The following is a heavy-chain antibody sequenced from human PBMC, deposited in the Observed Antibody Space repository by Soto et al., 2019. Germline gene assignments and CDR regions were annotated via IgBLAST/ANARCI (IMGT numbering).Heavy chain of an antibody. J-gene: IGHJ6*03. Sequence: PGGSLRLSCAASGFTFSSYGMHWVRQAPGKGLEWVAVISYDGSNKYYADSVKGRFTISRDNSKNTLYLQMNSLRAEDTAVYYCAKDGEQWLALWETYYYYMDVWGKGTTVTVSS. D-gene: IGHD6-19*01. CDR2: ISYDGSNK. CDR3: AKDGEQWLALWETYYYYMDV. V-gene: IGHV3-30*18. CDR1: GFTFSSYG.